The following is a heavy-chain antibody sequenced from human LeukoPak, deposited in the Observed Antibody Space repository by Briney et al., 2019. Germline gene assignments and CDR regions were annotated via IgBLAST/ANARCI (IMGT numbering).Heavy chain of an antibody. CDR1: GGSISSYY. V-gene: IGHV4-59*01. CDR2: IYYSGST. Sequence: SETLCVACTVSGGSISSYYWSWIRQPPGKGLEWIGYIYYSGSTNYNPSLKSRVIISVDTSKNQFSLKLSSVAAADTAVYYRARAIAAPGDYFDYWGQGTLVTVSS. CDR3: ARAIAAPGDYFDY. J-gene: IGHJ4*02. D-gene: IGHD6-6*01.